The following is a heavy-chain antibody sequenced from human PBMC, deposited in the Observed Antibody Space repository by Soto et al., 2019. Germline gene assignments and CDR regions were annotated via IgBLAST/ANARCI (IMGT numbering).Heavy chain of an antibody. J-gene: IGHJ3*02. D-gene: IGHD2-15*01. V-gene: IGHV3-23*01. Sequence: EVQLLESGGGLVQPGGSLRLSCAASGFTFSSYAMSWVRQAPGKGLEWVSAIRGSGGSTYYADSVKGRFTISRDNSKNTLYLQMNSLRAEDTAVYYCAKVDIVVVVAATGAFDIWGQGTMVTVSS. CDR2: IRGSGGST. CDR3: AKVDIVVVVAATGAFDI. CDR1: GFTFSSYA.